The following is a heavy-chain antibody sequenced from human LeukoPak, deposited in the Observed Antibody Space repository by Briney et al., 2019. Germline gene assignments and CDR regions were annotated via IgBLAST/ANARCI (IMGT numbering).Heavy chain of an antibody. CDR2: VSYDGRNQ. CDR1: GFTFISYA. Sequence: GGSLRLSCAASGFTFISYAIHWVRQTPGKGLEWVAVVSYDGRNQYYADSVKGRFTISRDNSTSALYLQMNSLRAEDTAVYYCARHLRTFITMIVVAYDYWGQGTLVTVSS. D-gene: IGHD3-22*01. CDR3: ARHLRTFITMIVVAYDY. J-gene: IGHJ4*02. V-gene: IGHV3-30-3*01.